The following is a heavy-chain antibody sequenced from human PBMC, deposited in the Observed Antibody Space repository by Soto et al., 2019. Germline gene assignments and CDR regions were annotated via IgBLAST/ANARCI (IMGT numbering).Heavy chain of an antibody. CDR1: GASISSGGYY. V-gene: IGHV4-30-4*08. D-gene: IGHD5-18*01. Sequence: SETLSLTCTVSGASISSGGYYWGWIRQHPGKGLEWIGYIYYSGSTYYSLSLKSRVTISVDTSKNQFSLNLSFVTAADTAVYYCATMGTPATGLYYFDYWGQGTLVTVSS. J-gene: IGHJ4*02. CDR2: IYYSGST. CDR3: ATMGTPATGLYYFDY.